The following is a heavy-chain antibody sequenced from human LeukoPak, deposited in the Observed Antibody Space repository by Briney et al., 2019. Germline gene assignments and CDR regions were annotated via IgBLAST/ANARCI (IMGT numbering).Heavy chain of an antibody. J-gene: IGHJ5*02. CDR3: ARDGLGTYYYDSSGDPDFDP. D-gene: IGHD3-22*01. CDR1: GGSISRSSYY. V-gene: IGHV4-39*07. Sequence: SETLSLTCTVSGGSISRSSYYWGWIRQPPGKGLEWIGSIYYSGSTYYNPSLKSRVTISVDTSKNQFSLKLSSVTAADTAVYYCARDGLGTYYYDSSGDPDFDPWGQGTLVTVSS. CDR2: IYYSGST.